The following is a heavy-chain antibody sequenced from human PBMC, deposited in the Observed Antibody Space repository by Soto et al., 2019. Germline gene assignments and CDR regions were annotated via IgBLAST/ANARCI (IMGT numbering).Heavy chain of an antibody. D-gene: IGHD5-18*01. CDR3: ARDHPHSYGVYYFDY. CDR1: GGSISNYY. V-gene: IGHV4-59*01. CDR2: IYSSGST. J-gene: IGHJ4*02. Sequence: ETLPLTCTVSGGSISNYYWNWIRQSPGKGLEWIGYIYSSGSTHYNPSLQNRVTISIDTSKNQVSLKVNSVTAADTAVYYCARDHPHSYGVYYFDYWGQGTPVTVSS.